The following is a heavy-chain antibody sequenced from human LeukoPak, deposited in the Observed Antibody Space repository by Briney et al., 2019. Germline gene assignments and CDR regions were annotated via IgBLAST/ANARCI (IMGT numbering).Heavy chain of an antibody. Sequence: SETLSLTCTVSGGSISSSSFYWGRIRQPPGRGLEWIGSIYYSGSTYYNPSLKSRVTMSVDTSKNQFSLKLSSVTAADTAVYYCARQTGAAGAFNYYYYYGMDVWGQGTTVTVSS. D-gene: IGHD6-13*01. J-gene: IGHJ6*02. V-gene: IGHV4-39*01. CDR1: GGSISSSSFY. CDR2: IYYSGST. CDR3: ARQTGAAGAFNYYYYYGMDV.